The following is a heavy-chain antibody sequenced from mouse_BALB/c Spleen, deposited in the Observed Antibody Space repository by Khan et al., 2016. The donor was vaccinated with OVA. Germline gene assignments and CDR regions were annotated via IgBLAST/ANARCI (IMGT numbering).Heavy chain of an antibody. J-gene: IGHJ3*01. CDR1: GYSFTLYY. Sequence: VQLKESGPDLVKPGASVKISCKASGYSFTLYYLSWVKQSHGESLEWIGRVNPNNGDSAYNQKFKDRATLTVDKSSNTAYMDFRSLTSEDSAVYYGARGYDFFASWGQGTLVTVSA. V-gene: IGHV1-26*01. D-gene: IGHD2-14*01. CDR2: VNPNNGDS. CDR3: ARGYDFFAS.